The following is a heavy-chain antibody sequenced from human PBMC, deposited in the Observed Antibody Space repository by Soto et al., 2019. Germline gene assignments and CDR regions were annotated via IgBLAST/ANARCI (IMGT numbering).Heavy chain of an antibody. CDR3: AREGAHSSGWYDYFDQ. D-gene: IGHD6-19*01. CDR1: GYTFISYR. J-gene: IGHJ4*02. Sequence: QVQLVRSGGEVKKPGASVNISCQATGYTFISYRITWVRQAPGQGLEWMGWISTYNGNTKYAQSLQGRVTLTRDTSTNTAFMEIRGLRSDYTAIYYCAREGAHSSGWYDYFDQWGQGTLVAVSS. V-gene: IGHV1-18*04. CDR2: ISTYNGNT.